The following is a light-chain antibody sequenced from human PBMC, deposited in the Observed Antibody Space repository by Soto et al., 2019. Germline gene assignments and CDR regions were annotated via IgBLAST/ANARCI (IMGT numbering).Light chain of an antibody. CDR1: QSVSGW. CDR3: QQYDRYPLT. CDR2: RAS. J-gene: IGKJ4*01. Sequence: DIQMTQSPSILSTSVGDRVTITCRASQSVSGWLAWYQQKPGKAPKLLIYRASSLRSGVPSRFSGSASGTEFTLTISGLQPDDFATYYCQQYDRYPLTFVGGTKVEI. V-gene: IGKV1-5*03.